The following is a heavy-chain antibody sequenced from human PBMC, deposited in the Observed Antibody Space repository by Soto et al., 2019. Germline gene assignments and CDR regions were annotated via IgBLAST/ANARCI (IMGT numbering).Heavy chain of an antibody. V-gene: IGHV3-66*01. CDR1: GFTVSNNY. CDR2: IYPGGTT. D-gene: IGHD1-7*01. CDR3: AREILTGNYPDYLDY. Sequence: EVQLVESGGDLVQPGGSLRLSCAASGFTVSNNYMSWVRQAPGKGLEWVSIIYPGGTTYYADSVKDRFTISRDNAKNTVYLQMNSLRAEDTAVYYCAREILTGNYPDYLDYWGQGTLVTVSS. J-gene: IGHJ4*02.